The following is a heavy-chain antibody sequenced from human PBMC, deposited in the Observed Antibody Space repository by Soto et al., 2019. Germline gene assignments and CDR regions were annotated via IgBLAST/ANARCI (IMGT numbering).Heavy chain of an antibody. CDR1: GFTVSSNY. Sequence: GGSLRLSCAASGFTVSSNYMSWVRQAPGKGLEWVSVIYSGGSTYYADSVKGRFTISRDNSKNTLYLQMNSLRAEDTAVYYCARDQATVTGVSGMDVWGQGTTVTVSS. V-gene: IGHV3-53*01. CDR2: IYSGGST. D-gene: IGHD4-17*01. CDR3: ARDQATVTGVSGMDV. J-gene: IGHJ6*02.